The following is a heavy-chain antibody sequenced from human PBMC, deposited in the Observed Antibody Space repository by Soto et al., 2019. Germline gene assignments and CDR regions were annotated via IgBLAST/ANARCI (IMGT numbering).Heavy chain of an antibody. Sequence: QVQLQESGPGLVKPSQTLSLTCTVSGGSISSGDYYWSWIRQHPGKGLEWIGYIYYSGSTYYNPSLKSRVTRSVDTYKTQFSLKLSSVTAADTAVYYCARWWSGSRQGFDPWGQGTLVTVSS. CDR3: ARWWSGSRQGFDP. CDR2: IYYSGST. CDR1: GGSISSGDYY. V-gene: IGHV4-31*03. J-gene: IGHJ5*02. D-gene: IGHD3-3*01.